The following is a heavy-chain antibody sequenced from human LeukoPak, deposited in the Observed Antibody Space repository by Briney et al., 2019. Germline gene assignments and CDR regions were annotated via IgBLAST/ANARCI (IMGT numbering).Heavy chain of an antibody. J-gene: IGHJ6*02. CDR1: GYTFSSYA. Sequence: GSVKVSCKASGYTFSSYAIHWVRQAPGQRLEWMGWINAGNGDTKYSRKFQGRVTITRDTSAITAYMELSSLRSEDTAVYYCARETSMVRGVITVYYYYYGMDVWGQGTTVTVSS. CDR3: ARETSMVRGVITVYYYYYGMDV. V-gene: IGHV1-3*01. D-gene: IGHD3-10*01. CDR2: INAGNGDT.